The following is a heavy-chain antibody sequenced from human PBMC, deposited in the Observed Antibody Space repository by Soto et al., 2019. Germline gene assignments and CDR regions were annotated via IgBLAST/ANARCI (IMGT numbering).Heavy chain of an antibody. CDR2: INHSGGT. J-gene: IGHJ4*02. CDR1: GGSFSGYY. CDR3: ARLRWEQPWVFDY. D-gene: IGHD1-26*01. V-gene: IGHV4-34*02. Sequence: QVQLQQWGAGLLKPSETLSLTCAVYGGSFSGYYWSWIRQPPVKGLEWIGEINHSGGTNYNPSLKSRVTISVDTSKNQFSLKLSSVTAADVAVFYCARLRWEQPWVFDYWGQGTLVTVSS.